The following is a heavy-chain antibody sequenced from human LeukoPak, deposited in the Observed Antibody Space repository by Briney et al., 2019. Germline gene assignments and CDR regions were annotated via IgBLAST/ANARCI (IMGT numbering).Heavy chain of an antibody. CDR3: ARHFTMVRGVIRYNWFDP. V-gene: IGHV4-34*01. CDR2: INHSGST. J-gene: IGHJ5*02. D-gene: IGHD3-10*01. CDR1: GGSFSGYY. Sequence: SETLSLTCAVYGGSFSGYYWSWIRQPPGKGLEWIGEINHSGSTNYNPSLKSRVTISVDTPKNQFSLKLSSVTAADTAVYYCARHFTMVRGVIRYNWFDPWGQGTLVTVSS.